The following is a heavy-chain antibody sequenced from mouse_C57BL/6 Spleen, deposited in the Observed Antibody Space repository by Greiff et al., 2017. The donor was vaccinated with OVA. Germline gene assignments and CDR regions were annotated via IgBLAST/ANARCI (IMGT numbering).Heavy chain of an antibody. Sequence: VQLQQSGAELVRPGASVTLSCKASGYTFTDYEMHWVKQTPVHGLEWIGAIDPETGGTAYNQKFKGKAILTADKSSRTAYMELRSLTSEDSAVYYCTRNYGSSLYAMDYWGQGTSVTVSS. D-gene: IGHD1-1*01. CDR1: GYTFTDYE. V-gene: IGHV1-15*01. J-gene: IGHJ4*01. CDR3: TRNYGSSLYAMDY. CDR2: IDPETGGT.